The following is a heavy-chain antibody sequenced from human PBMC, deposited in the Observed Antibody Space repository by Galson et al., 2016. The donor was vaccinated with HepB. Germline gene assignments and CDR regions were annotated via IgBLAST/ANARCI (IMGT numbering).Heavy chain of an antibody. CDR2: IYYSGST. D-gene: IGHD3-10*01. J-gene: IGHJ4*02. CDR3: ARFGPLYYGSGSYYFDY. CDR1: GGSISSSSYY. V-gene: IGHV4-39*01. Sequence: ETLSLTCTVPGGSISSSSYYWGWIRQPPGKGLEWIGIIYYSGSTYYTPSLKSRVTISVDASKNQFSLKLSSVTAADTAVYYCARFGPLYYGSGSYYFDYWGPGTLVTVSS.